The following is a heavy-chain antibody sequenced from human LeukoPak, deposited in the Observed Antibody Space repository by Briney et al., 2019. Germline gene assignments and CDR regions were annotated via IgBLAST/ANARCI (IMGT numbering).Heavy chain of an antibody. CDR2: INHSGST. Sequence: SETLSLTCAVYGGSFSGYYWSWVRQPPGKGLEWSGEINHSGSTNYNPSLTSRGTISVDTSKNQFSLKLSSVTAADTAVYYCARGDYYYGMDVWGKGTTVTVSS. CDR1: GGSFSGYY. J-gene: IGHJ6*04. V-gene: IGHV4-34*01. CDR3: ARGDYYYGMDV.